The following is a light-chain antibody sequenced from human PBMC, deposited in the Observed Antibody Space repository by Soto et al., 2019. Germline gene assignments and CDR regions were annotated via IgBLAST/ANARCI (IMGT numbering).Light chain of an antibody. CDR3: AAWADSLSGWV. J-gene: IGLJ7*01. CDR2: RNN. Sequence: QSVLTQPPSASGTPGQRVTISCSGSSSNIGSNFVYWYQQFPGTAPKLLIYRNNQRPSGVPDRFSGSKSGTSASLAISGLQSEDEADYYCAAWADSLSGWVFGGGTQLTVL. CDR1: SSNIGSNF. V-gene: IGLV1-47*01.